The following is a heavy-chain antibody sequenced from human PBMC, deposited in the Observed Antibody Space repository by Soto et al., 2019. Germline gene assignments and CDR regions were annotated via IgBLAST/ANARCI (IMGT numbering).Heavy chain of an antibody. CDR2: IRSKAYGGTT. V-gene: IGHV3-49*03. J-gene: IGHJ3*02. D-gene: IGHD3-9*01. CDR3: TRQATKNVLRYFDWFEPGAFDI. CDR1: GFTFGDYA. Sequence: LRLSCTASGFTFGDYAMSWFRQAPGKGLEWVGFIRSKAYGGTTEYAASVKGRFTISRDDSKSIAYLQMNSLKTEDTAVYYCTRQATKNVLRYFDWFEPGAFDIWGQGTMVTVSS.